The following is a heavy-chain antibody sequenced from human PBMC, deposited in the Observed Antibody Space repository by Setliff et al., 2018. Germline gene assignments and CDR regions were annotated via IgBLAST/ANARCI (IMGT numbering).Heavy chain of an antibody. Sequence: ASVKVSCKASGDTLTTYAIHWVRQAPGQGLEWMGMISAYSGKAYYAQKLQDRATMTTDTSTGTAYLELRSLRSDDTAVYYCSRLVRYCTTTSCQRLSGDEYWGQGTLVTVSS. J-gene: IGHJ4*02. CDR3: SRLVRYCTTTSCQRLSGDEY. CDR1: GDTLTTYA. CDR2: ISAYSGKA. V-gene: IGHV1-18*01. D-gene: IGHD2-2*01.